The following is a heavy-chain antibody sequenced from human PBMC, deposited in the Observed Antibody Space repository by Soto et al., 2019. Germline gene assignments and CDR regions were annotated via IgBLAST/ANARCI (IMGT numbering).Heavy chain of an antibody. J-gene: IGHJ4*02. CDR1: GFTFSSYA. D-gene: IGHD3-3*01. V-gene: IGHV3-23*01. CDR2: ISGSGVST. CDR3: ANLGQYYDFWSGTDLDFDY. Sequence: EVQLLESGGGLVQPGGSLRLSCAASGFTFSSYAMNWVRQAPGKGLEWVSAISGSGVSTYYADSVKGRFTISRDNSKNTLYLQMNSLRAEDTAVYYCANLGQYYDFWSGTDLDFDYWGQGTLVTVSS.